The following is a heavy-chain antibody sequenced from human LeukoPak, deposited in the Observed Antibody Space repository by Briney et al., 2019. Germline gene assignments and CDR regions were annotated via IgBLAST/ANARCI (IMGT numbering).Heavy chain of an antibody. CDR1: GFTFSDYY. Sequence: GGSLRLSCAASGFTFSDYYMTWIRQAPGKGLEWVSYISSSGSTTYYADSVRGRFTGSRDNTKNSLWLQMNSLRAEDTAVYYCTVSGYSYGYFGKTWGQGTLVTVSS. V-gene: IGHV3-11*01. J-gene: IGHJ4*02. D-gene: IGHD5-18*01. CDR2: ISSSGSTT. CDR3: TVSGYSYGYFGKT.